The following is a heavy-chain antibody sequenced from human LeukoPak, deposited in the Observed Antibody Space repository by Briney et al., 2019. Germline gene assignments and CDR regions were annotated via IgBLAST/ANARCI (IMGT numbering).Heavy chain of an antibody. Sequence: GSLRLSCAASGFTFSDYYMGWIRQPPGKGLEWIGYVYYSGTTNYNPSLKSRVIISVDTSKNQFSLNLSPVIAADTAVYHCARVGVDYSGNIIKYYFDYWGQGTLVTVSS. CDR3: ARVGVDYSGNIIKYYFDY. CDR2: VYYSGTT. J-gene: IGHJ4*02. D-gene: IGHD4-23*01. CDR1: GFTFSDYY. V-gene: IGHV4-59*01.